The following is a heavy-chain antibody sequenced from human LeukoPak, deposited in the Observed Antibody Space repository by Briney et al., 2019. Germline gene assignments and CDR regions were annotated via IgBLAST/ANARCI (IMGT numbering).Heavy chain of an antibody. CDR2: IKQDGSEK. V-gene: IGHV3-7*03. D-gene: IGHD1-26*01. Sequence: GGSLRLSCVASGFTFSDYWMSWVRQAPGKGLEWVANIKQDGSEKNYADSVKGRSTISRDNAKNSLYLQLNSLRADDTAVYYCARDSRRVGATGGSDYWGQGTLVTVSS. CDR1: GFTFSDYW. J-gene: IGHJ4*02. CDR3: ARDSRRVGATGGSDY.